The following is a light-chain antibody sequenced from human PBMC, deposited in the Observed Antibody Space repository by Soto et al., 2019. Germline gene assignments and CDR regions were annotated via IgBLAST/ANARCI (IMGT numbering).Light chain of an antibody. CDR2: KVS. CDR1: QSLVYSDGNLY. CDR3: MQGTHWPIT. V-gene: IGKV2-30*01. Sequence: DVVMTQSPLSLPVTLGQPASISCRSSQSLVYSDGNLYLNWFQQRPGQSPRRLIYKVSNRDSGVPDIFSGSGADTDFTLKISRVEAEDVGVYYCMQGTHWPITFSGGTKVEIK. J-gene: IGKJ4*01.